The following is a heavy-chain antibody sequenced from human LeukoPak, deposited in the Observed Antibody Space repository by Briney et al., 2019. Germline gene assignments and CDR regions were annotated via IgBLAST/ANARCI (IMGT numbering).Heavy chain of an antibody. J-gene: IGHJ6*03. CDR1: GYSFTSYW. V-gene: IGHV5-51*01. CDR3: ARLNSGDGGHYYMDV. Sequence: GESLKISCKGSGYSFTSYWIGWVRQIPGKGLEWMGIIYPGDSDTRSSPSFQGQVTISADKSINTAYLQWSSLKASDTAMYYCARLNSGDGGHYYMDVWGKGTTVTVSS. D-gene: IGHD2-15*01. CDR2: IYPGDSDT.